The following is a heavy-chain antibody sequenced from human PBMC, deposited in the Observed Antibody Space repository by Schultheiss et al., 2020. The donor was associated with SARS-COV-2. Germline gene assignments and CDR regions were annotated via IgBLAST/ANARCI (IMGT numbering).Heavy chain of an antibody. CDR2: ISAYNGNT. Sequence: GGSLRLSCKASGYTFTSYGISWVRQAPGQGLEWMGWISAYNGNTNYAQKLQGRVTMTTDTSTSTAYMELRSLRSDDTAVYYCAREVEDIVVVVAAAHYYYYMDVWGKGTTVTVSS. CDR1: GYTFTSYG. V-gene: IGHV1-18*01. CDR3: AREVEDIVVVVAAAHYYYYMDV. J-gene: IGHJ6*03. D-gene: IGHD2-15*01.